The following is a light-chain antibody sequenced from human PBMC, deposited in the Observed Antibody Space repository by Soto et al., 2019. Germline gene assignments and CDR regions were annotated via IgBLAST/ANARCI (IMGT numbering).Light chain of an antibody. CDR3: QSYDRSLTGSKV. V-gene: IGLV1-40*01. J-gene: IGLJ1*01. Sequence: QSALTQPPSVSGAPGQRVTISCTGSSXNIGAGFDVHWYQQLPGTAPKLLIYGNSNRPSGVPDRFSGSRSGTSASLAITGLQAEDEADYYCQSYDRSLTGSKVFGSGTKATVL. CDR2: GNS. CDR1: SXNIGAGFD.